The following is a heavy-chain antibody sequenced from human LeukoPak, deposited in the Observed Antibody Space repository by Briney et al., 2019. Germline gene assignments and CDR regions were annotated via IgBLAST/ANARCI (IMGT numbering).Heavy chain of an antibody. CDR3: ARGATFRGTYYMDV. V-gene: IGHV4-59*11. CDR2: NDYSGST. J-gene: IGHJ6*03. D-gene: IGHD3-10*01. Sequence: SETLSLTCIVSGGPISTHYWSWSRQPPGKGLEWIGYNDYSGSTNYNPSLKSRVTISVDTSKNQYSLKLNSVTAADTAVYYCARGATFRGTYYMDVWGKGTTVTVSS. CDR1: GGPISTHY.